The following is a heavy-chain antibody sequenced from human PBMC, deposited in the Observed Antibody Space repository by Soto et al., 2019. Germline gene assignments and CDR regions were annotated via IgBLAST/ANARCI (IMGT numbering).Heavy chain of an antibody. CDR1: GYTFINNG. CDR3: ARAGAPSGSRTFYDSPFDY. V-gene: IGHV1-18*01. D-gene: IGHD3-10*01. J-gene: IGHJ4*02. CDR2: INTYNGNT. Sequence: QVQLVQSGAEVKKPGASVKVSCKASGYTFINNGINWVRQAPGQGPEWMGWINTYNGNTNYAQKFRDRVTMTTDTSTSTGYMELRSLKSDHTAVYYCARAGAPSGSRTFYDSPFDYWGQGTLVTVSS.